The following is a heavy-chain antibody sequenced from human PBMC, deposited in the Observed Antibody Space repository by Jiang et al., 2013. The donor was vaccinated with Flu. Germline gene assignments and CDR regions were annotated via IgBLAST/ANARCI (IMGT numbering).Heavy chain of an antibody. D-gene: IGHD4-17*01. CDR3: AKAGYGDRRGDAFDI. CDR1: GFSFSIYS. Sequence: GFSFSIYSMSWVRQAPGKGLEWVSAINGGGGSTYYADSVKGRFTISRDNSKSTLYLQMNSLRAEDTAIYFCAKAGYGDRRGDAFDIWGQGTMVTVSS. CDR2: INGGGGST. J-gene: IGHJ3*02. V-gene: IGHV3-23*01.